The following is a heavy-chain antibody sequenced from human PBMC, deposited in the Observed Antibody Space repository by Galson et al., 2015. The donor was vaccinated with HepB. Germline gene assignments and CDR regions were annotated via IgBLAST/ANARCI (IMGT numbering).Heavy chain of an antibody. D-gene: IGHD2-15*01. Sequence: SVKVSCKASGYTFSTYSITWVRQAPGQGLEWMGWISPYNRHTNYAQKFQARVTLTTDTSTSTAFLELRSLRSDDTAVYYCVRGALVVAVGATQNNWFGPWGQGTRVTVSS. V-gene: IGHV1-18*01. CDR1: GYTFSTYS. J-gene: IGHJ5*02. CDR3: VRGALVVAVGATQNNWFGP. CDR2: ISPYNRHT.